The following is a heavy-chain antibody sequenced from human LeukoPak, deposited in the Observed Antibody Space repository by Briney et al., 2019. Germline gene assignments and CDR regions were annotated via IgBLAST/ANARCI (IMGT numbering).Heavy chain of an antibody. J-gene: IGHJ6*02. CDR2: ISGSGGST. Sequence: GGSLRLSCAASGFTLSSYAMSWVRQAPGKGLEWVSGISGSGGSTYYADSVKGRFTISRDKSKNTLYLQMNSLRAEDTAVYYCAKCHEVGISDSLKDVGGQGTTVTVSS. V-gene: IGHV3-23*01. CDR1: GFTLSSYA. D-gene: IGHD2-21*01. CDR3: AKCHEVGISDSLKDV.